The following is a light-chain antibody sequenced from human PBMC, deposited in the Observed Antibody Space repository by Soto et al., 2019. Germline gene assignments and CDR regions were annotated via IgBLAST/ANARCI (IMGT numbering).Light chain of an antibody. CDR3: QQYGSSPFT. CDR2: GAS. Sequence: EIVLTQSPGTLSLSPGERATLSCRASQSVRSSYLAWYQQKPGQAPRLLIYGASSRATGIPERFSGSGSGTDLTLTISRLEPEDFAVYYCQQYGSSPFTFGPGTKVDIK. V-gene: IGKV3-20*01. CDR1: QSVRSSY. J-gene: IGKJ3*01.